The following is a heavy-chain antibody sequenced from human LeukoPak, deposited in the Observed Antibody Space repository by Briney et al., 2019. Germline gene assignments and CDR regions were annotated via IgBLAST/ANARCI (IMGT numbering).Heavy chain of an antibody. CDR2: IIPIFGTA. CDR1: GGTFSSYA. Sequence: SVKVSCKASGGTFSSYAISWVRQAPGQGLEWMGGIIPIFGTANYAQKFQGRVTITADESTSTAYMELSSLRSEDTAVYYCARVGGYDISTGYYTLDYWGQGTLVTVSS. CDR3: ARVGGYDISTGYYTLDY. D-gene: IGHD3-9*01. J-gene: IGHJ4*02. V-gene: IGHV1-69*13.